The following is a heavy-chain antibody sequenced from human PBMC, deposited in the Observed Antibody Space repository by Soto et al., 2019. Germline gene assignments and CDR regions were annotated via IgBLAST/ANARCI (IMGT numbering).Heavy chain of an antibody. CDR3: ARRLYYDSSGFEGGGMDV. CDR1: GGSISSSSYY. J-gene: IGHJ6*02. D-gene: IGHD3-22*01. Sequence: QLQLQESGPGLVKPSETLSLTCTVSGGSISSSSYYWGWIRQPPGKGLEWIGSIYYSGSTYYNPSLKSRVTISVDMSKNQFSLKLSSVTAADTAVYYCARRLYYDSSGFEGGGMDVWGQGTTVTVSS. CDR2: IYYSGST. V-gene: IGHV4-39*01.